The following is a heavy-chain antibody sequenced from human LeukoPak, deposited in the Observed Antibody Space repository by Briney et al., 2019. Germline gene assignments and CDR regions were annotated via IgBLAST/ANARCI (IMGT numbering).Heavy chain of an antibody. CDR3: ARAGGFSSGYWDY. CDR2: IYSGGT. Sequence: GGSLRLSCAASGFTVSNKYMSWVRQAPGKGLEWVSVIYSGGTDSVKGRFTISRDNSKSTVYLQMNSLRAEDTAMYFCARAGGFSSGYWDYWGQGTLVTVSS. CDR1: GFTVSNKY. J-gene: IGHJ4*02. V-gene: IGHV3-53*01. D-gene: IGHD3-22*01.